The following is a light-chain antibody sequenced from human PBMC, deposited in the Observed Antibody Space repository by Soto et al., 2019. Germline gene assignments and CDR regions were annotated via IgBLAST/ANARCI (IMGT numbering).Light chain of an antibody. CDR1: QSVLYSSNNMNY. CDR2: WAS. V-gene: IGKV4-1*01. CDR3: QQYYSTPWT. J-gene: IGKJ1*01. Sequence: VVLTQSPDSLAVSLGERATIICKSSQSVLYSSNNMNYLAWYQQKAGQPPKLLIYWASTRESGVPDRFGGSGSGTEFTLTINSLQAEDVAVYYCQQYYSTPWTFGQGTKVDI.